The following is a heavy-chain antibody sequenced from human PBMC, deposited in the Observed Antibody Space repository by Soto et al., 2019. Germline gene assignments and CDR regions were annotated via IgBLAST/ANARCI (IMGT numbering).Heavy chain of an antibody. CDR1: GGSISSGGYY. CDR3: ARLRYCSGGSCYLYYFDY. Sequence: LSLTCTVSGGSISSGGYYWSWIRQHPGKGLEWIGYIYYSGSTYYNPSLKSRVTISVDTSKNQFSLKLSSVTAADTAVYYCARLRYCSGGSCYLYYFDYWGQGTLVTVSS. CDR2: IYYSGST. D-gene: IGHD2-15*01. V-gene: IGHV4-31*03. J-gene: IGHJ4*02.